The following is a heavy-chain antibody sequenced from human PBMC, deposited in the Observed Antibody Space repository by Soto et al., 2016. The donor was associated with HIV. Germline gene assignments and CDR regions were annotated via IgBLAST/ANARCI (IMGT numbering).Heavy chain of an antibody. Sequence: EVQLVESGGGLVQPGGPVKLSCAASGFTFSDSAIHWVRQASGKGLEWVGRIRSKTNSYATTYAASVKGRFTISRDDSKNTAYLQMNSLKTEDTAMYYCTRMTTMAVDYWGQGTLVTVSS. D-gene: IGHD4-4*01. CDR3: TRMTTMAVDY. CDR1: GFTFSDSA. CDR2: IRSKTNSYAT. V-gene: IGHV3-73*01. J-gene: IGHJ4*02.